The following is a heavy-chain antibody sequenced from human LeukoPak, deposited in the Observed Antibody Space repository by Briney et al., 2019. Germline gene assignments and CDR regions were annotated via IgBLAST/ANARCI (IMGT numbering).Heavy chain of an antibody. CDR2: TNPAKSDT. CDR1: EYSFTTYW. CDR3: ARLDSRSWWGY. J-gene: IGHJ4*02. D-gene: IGHD6-13*01. Sequence: GESLKISCKGSEYSFTTYWIGWVRQMPGKGLEYMGITNPAKSDTRYSPSFQGQISISVDKSTNTAYLQWGSLRASDTAMYYCARLDSRSWWGYWGQGTLVTVSS. V-gene: IGHV5-51*01.